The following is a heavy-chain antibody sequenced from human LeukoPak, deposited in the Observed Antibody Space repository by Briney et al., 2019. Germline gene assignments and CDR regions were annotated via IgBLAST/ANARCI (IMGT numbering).Heavy chain of an antibody. V-gene: IGHV4-59*11. CDR3: ASIPIPADVSYYFYMDV. CDR2: IYYSGST. CDR1: GGSISSHY. Sequence: PSETLSLTCTVSGGSISSHYWSWIRQPPGKGLEWIGYIYYSGSTNYNPSLKSRVTISVDTSKNQFSLKLSSVTAADTAVYYCASIPIPADVSYYFYMDVWGKGATVTVSS. J-gene: IGHJ6*03. D-gene: IGHD6-13*01.